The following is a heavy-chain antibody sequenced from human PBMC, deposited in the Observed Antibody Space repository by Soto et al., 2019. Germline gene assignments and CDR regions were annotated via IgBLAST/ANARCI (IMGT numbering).Heavy chain of an antibody. Sequence: QVQLVQSGAEEKKPGASVKVSCKASGYTFNSYAIHWVRQAPGQRLEWMGWINTGYGNTKYSQKFQGTFIITRDTSASTAYMELSSLRSEDTGVNYWASERDSGYVTFDYWGQGTLVTVSS. CDR1: GYTFNSYA. V-gene: IGHV1-3*05. CDR2: INTGYGNT. J-gene: IGHJ4*02. CDR3: ASERDSGYVTFDY. D-gene: IGHD5-12*01.